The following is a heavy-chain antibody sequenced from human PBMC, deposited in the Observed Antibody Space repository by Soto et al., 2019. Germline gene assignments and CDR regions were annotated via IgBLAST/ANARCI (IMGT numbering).Heavy chain of an antibody. J-gene: IGHJ4*02. CDR3: AKDSPSYTTSPFYFDS. D-gene: IGHD2-2*02. CDR2: ITSNGDST. CDR1: GFDFNKYA. Sequence: GGSLRLSCAAFGFDFNKYAMTWVRQSPGKGLQWVSSITSNGDSTYYADSVKGRFTTSRDNSKNTLYLQMNSLRADDTAVFYCAKDSPSYTTSPFYFDSWGQGTLVTVSS. V-gene: IGHV3-23*01.